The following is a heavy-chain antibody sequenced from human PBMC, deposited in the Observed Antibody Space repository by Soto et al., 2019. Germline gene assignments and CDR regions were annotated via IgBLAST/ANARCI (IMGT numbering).Heavy chain of an antibody. D-gene: IGHD6-13*01. CDR2: IYPGDSDT. CDR1: GYSFTSYW. Sequence: LXXSLKICWKGSGYSFTSYWIDWVRQMPGKGLEWMGIIYPGDSDTRYSPSFQGQVTISADKSISTAYLQMNSLRAEDTPVYYCATPSSSWGTLRALDAFDIWGQGTMVTVSS. CDR3: ATPSSSWGTLRALDAFDI. J-gene: IGHJ3*02. V-gene: IGHV5-51*01.